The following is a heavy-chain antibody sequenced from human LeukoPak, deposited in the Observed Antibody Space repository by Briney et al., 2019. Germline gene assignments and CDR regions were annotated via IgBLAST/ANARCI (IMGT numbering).Heavy chain of an antibody. CDR2: ISWDGGST. CDR3: AKTPRPGVVVPAAHTGDYYYYYMDV. Sequence: PGGSLRLSCAASGFTFDDYAMHWVRQAPGKGLEWVSLISWDGGSTYYADSVKGRFTISRDNSKNSLYLQMNSLRAEDTALYYCAKTPRPGVVVPAAHTGDYYYYYMDVWGKGTTVTVSS. CDR1: GFTFDDYA. V-gene: IGHV3-43D*03. J-gene: IGHJ6*03. D-gene: IGHD2-2*01.